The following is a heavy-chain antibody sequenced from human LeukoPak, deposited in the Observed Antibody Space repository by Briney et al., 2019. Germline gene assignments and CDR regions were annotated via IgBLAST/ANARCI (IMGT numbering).Heavy chain of an antibody. Sequence: ASVKVSCKASGYTFTGYYMHWERQAPGQGLEWMGRINPNSGGTNYAQKFQGRVTMTRDTSISTAYMELSRLRSDDTAVYYCARSMVRELGSDYWGQGTLVTVSS. J-gene: IGHJ4*02. CDR3: ARSMVRELGSDY. D-gene: IGHD3-10*01. V-gene: IGHV1-2*06. CDR1: GYTFTGYY. CDR2: INPNSGGT.